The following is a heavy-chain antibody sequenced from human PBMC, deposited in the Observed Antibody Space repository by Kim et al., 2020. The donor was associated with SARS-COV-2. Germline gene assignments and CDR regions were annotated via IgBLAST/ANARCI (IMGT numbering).Heavy chain of an antibody. CDR3: ARDRRYFDY. J-gene: IGHJ4*02. CDR1: GGSISSYY. V-gene: IGHV4-59*01. CDR2: IYYSGST. Sequence: SETLSLTCTVSGGSISSYYWSWIRQPPGKGLEWIGYIYYSGSTNYNPSLKSRVTISVDTSKNQFSLKLSSVTAADTAVYYCARDRRYFDYWGQGTLVTAS. D-gene: IGHD6-6*01.